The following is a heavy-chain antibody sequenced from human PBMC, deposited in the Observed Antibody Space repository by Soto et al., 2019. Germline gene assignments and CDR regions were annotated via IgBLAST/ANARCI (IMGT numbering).Heavy chain of an antibody. CDR3: ARVGGVDY. J-gene: IGHJ4*02. Sequence: SCKASGGTFSSYAISWVRQAPGKGLEWVSSISSSSSYIYYADSVKGRFTISRDNAKNSLYLQMNSLRAEDTAVYYCARVGGVDYWGQGTLVTVSS. CDR1: GGTFSSYA. D-gene: IGHD3-10*01. V-gene: IGHV3-21*01. CDR2: ISSSSSYI.